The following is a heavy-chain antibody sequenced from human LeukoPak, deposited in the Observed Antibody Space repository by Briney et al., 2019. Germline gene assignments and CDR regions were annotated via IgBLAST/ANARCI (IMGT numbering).Heavy chain of an antibody. CDR2: IYYSGST. Sequence: PSETLSLTCTVSGGSISSYYWSWIRQPPGKGLEWIGSIYYSGSTYYNPSLKSRVTISVDTSKNQISLKLSSVTAADTAVYYCARPIYSGSYRHAFDIWGQGTMVTVSS. CDR3: ARPIYSGSYRHAFDI. D-gene: IGHD1-26*01. CDR1: GGSISSYY. J-gene: IGHJ3*02. V-gene: IGHV4-59*05.